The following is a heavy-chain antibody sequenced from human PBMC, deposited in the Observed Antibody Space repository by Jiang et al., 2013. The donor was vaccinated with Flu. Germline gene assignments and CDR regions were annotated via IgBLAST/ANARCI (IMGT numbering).Heavy chain of an antibody. D-gene: IGHD2-2*01. CDR1: GFSLSTSGMC. CDR3: AHTIVVVPAALNYFDY. V-gene: IGHV2-70*12. J-gene: IGHJ4*02. CDR2: IDWDDDK. Sequence: KPTQTLTLTCTFSGFSLSTSGMCVSWIRQPPGKALEWLARIDWDDDKYYSTSLKTRLTISKDTSKNQVVLTMTNMDPVDTATYYCAHTIVVVPAALNYFDYWGQGTLVTVSS.